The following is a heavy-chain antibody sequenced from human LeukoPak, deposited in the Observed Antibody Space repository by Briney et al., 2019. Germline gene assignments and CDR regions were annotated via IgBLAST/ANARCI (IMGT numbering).Heavy chain of an antibody. CDR2: ISGSGGST. D-gene: IGHD5-24*01. Sequence: GGSLRLSCAASGFTFSSYAMSWVRQAPGKGLEWVSAISGSGGSTYYAASVKGRFTISRDNSKNTLYLQMNSLRAENTAVYYCAKAIPITRGAFDIWGQGTMVTVSS. CDR1: GFTFSSYA. CDR3: AKAIPITRGAFDI. V-gene: IGHV3-23*01. J-gene: IGHJ3*02.